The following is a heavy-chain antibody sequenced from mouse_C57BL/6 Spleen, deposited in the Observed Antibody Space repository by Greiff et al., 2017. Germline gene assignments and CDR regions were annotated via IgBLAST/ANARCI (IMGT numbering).Heavy chain of an antibody. J-gene: IGHJ2*01. V-gene: IGHV1-61*01. D-gene: IGHD2-10*02. CDR1: GYTFTSYW. CDR2: IYPSDSET. Sequence: QVHVKQPGAELVRPGSSVKLSCKASGYTFTSYWMDWVKQRPGQGLEWIGNIYPSDSETHYNQKFKDKATLTVDKSSSTAYMQLSSLTSEDSAVYYCARIGLVPYWGQGTTLTVSS. CDR3: ARIGLVPY.